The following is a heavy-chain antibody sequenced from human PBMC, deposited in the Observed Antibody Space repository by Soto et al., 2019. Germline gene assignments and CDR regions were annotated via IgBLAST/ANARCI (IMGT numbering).Heavy chain of an antibody. CDR2: ISGGGET. CDR3: ARDGDGGWGN. D-gene: IGHD7-27*01. J-gene: IGHJ4*02. Sequence: GGSLRLSCAVSGLSVTSAYMSWVRQAPGKGLEWISYISGGGETFYSDSVKGRFTISRDNSKNTLFLQMNYVRVDDTAMYYCARDGDGGWGNWGQGAQVTVSS. V-gene: IGHV3-53*01. CDR1: GLSVTSAY.